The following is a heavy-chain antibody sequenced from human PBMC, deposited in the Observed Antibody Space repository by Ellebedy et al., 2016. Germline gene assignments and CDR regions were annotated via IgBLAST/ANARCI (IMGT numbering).Heavy chain of an antibody. CDR3: ARGFGSGSYPPRYNWFDP. CDR2: IYYSGST. J-gene: IGHJ5*02. CDR1: GGSISSYY. V-gene: IGHV4-59*12. Sequence: SETLSLTCTVSGGSISSYYWSWIRQPPGKGLEWIGYIYYSGSTNYNPSLKSRVTISVDTSKNQFSLKLSSVTAADTAVYYCARGFGSGSYPPRYNWFDPWGQGTLVTVSS. D-gene: IGHD3-10*01.